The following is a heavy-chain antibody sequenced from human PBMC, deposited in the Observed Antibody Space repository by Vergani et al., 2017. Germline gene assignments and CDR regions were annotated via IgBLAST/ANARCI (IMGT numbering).Heavy chain of an antibody. CDR2: IKSKTYGGRT. D-gene: IGHD3-9*01. J-gene: IGHJ4*02. Sequence: EVQLLESGGGLVQLGGSLRLSCAASGFTFSSYAMSWVRQAPGKGLEWVGRIKSKTYGGRTNYVAPVKGRFTISRDDSNNTLYRQMNSLKTKDTAVYYCTTNSDILTGSSYWGQGTLVTVSS. CDR3: TTNSDILTGSSY. CDR1: GFTFSSYA. V-gene: IGHV3-15*01.